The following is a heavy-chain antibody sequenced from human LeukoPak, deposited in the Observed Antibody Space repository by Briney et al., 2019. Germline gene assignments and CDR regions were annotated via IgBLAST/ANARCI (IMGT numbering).Heavy chain of an antibody. J-gene: IGHJ5*02. D-gene: IGHD5-12*01. Sequence: PGGSLRLSWAVSGFTFSSYWMSWIRQPPGKGLEWIGEINHSGSTNYNPSLKSRVTISVDTSKNQFSLKLSSVTAADTAVYYCARGRKWPHGGGFDPWGQGTLVTVSS. CDR3: ARGRKWPHGGGFDP. CDR2: INHSGST. CDR1: GFTFSSYW. V-gene: IGHV4-34*01.